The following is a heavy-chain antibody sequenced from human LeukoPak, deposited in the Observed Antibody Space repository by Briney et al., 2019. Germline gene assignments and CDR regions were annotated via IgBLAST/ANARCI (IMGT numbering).Heavy chain of an antibody. V-gene: IGHV1-18*01. J-gene: IGHJ4*02. CDR2: INVYNGNT. CDR1: VYTYINYG. CDR3: ARDTDPVAGTFYPDY. D-gene: IGHD6-19*01. Sequence: ASVKVSFKASVYTYINYGISWVRQAPGQALEWMGWINVYNGNTNYAQKFQGRVTMTTDTSTSTAYMELRSLRSDDTAVYYCARDTDPVAGTFYPDYWGQGTLVTVSS.